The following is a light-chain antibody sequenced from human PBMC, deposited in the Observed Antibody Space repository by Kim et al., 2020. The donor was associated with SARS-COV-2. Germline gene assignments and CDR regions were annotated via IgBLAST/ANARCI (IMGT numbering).Light chain of an antibody. CDR2: GAS. CDR3: QQYNDWTWT. V-gene: IGKV3-15*01. J-gene: IGKJ1*01. CDR1: KSVSNN. Sequence: VSPGETATLSCRAGKSVSNNVAWYQQKPGQAPRLLIYGASTRATGIPARFSGSASGTEFTLTISSLQSEDFAVYYCQQYNDWTWTFGQGTKVDIK.